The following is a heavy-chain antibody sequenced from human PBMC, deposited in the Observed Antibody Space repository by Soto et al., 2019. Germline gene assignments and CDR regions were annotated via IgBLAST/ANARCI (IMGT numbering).Heavy chain of an antibody. V-gene: IGHV3-7*01. J-gene: IGHJ5*02. CDR2: IKQDGSEK. Sequence: EVQLVESGGGLVQPGGSLRLSCAASGFTFSSYWMSWVRQAPGKGLEWVANIKQDGSEKYYVDSVKGRFTISRDNAKNSLYLQMNSLRAEDTAVYYCARAPPYRRLGFDPWGQGTLVTVSS. D-gene: IGHD2-2*01. CDR1: GFTFSSYW. CDR3: ARAPPYRRLGFDP.